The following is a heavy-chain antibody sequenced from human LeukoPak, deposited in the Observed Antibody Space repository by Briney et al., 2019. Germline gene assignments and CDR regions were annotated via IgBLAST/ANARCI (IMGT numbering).Heavy chain of an antibody. CDR2: MNPNSGKT. V-gene: IGHV1-8*02. CDR1: GYTFTTFD. D-gene: IGHD4-11*01. Sequence: GASVKVSCKASGYTFTTFDINWVRQATGQGLEWLGWMNPNSGKTGCAQNFQGRLTITWNTSINTAYMELGSLRPEDTAVYYCASIDYSNAFDIWGRGTMVTVSS. J-gene: IGHJ3*02. CDR3: ASIDYSNAFDI.